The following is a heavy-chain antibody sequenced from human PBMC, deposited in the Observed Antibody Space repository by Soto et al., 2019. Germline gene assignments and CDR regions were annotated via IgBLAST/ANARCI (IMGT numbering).Heavy chain of an antibody. J-gene: IGHJ1*01. V-gene: IGHV3-33*01. CDR2: IWYDGSNK. CDR1: GFTFSSYG. Sequence: GGSLRLSCAASGFTFSSYGMHWVRQAPGKGLEWVAVIWYDGSNKYYADSVKGRFTISRDNSKNTLYLQMNRLRAEDTAVYYCARLEVVAAKYFQHWGQGTLVTVSS. D-gene: IGHD2-15*01. CDR3: ARLEVVAAKYFQH.